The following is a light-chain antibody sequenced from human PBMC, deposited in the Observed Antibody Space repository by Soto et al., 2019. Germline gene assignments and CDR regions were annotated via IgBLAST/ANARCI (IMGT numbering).Light chain of an antibody. J-gene: IGKJ1*01. CDR3: QQRSNWPRT. V-gene: IGKV3-11*01. CDR2: DVS. CDR1: QSVSNY. Sequence: EIVLTQFPVTLSLSPGERATLSCRASQSVSNYLAWYQQKPGQAPRLLIYDVSTRATGVPARFSGSGSGTDFTLTITSLEPEDFAVYYCQQRSNWPRTFGQGTKVDIK.